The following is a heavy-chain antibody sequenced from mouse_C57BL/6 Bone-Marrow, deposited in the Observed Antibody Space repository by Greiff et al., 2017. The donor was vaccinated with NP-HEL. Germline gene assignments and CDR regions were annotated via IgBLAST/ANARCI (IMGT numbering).Heavy chain of an antibody. D-gene: IGHD1-1*01. CDR1: GFTFSDYG. Sequence: EVQLVESGGGLVKPGGSLKLSCAASGFTFSDYGMHWVRQAPEKGLEWVAYISSGSSTIYYVDTVKGRFTISRDNAKNTLFLQMTSLRSEDTAMYYCARKTVVGVDDWGQATTLTAAS. CDR3: ARKTVVGVDD. V-gene: IGHV5-17*01. CDR2: ISSGSSTI. J-gene: IGHJ2*01.